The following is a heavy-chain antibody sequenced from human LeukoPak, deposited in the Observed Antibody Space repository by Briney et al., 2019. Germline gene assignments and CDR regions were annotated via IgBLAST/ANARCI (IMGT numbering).Heavy chain of an antibody. J-gene: IGHJ6*02. CDR2: INHSGST. V-gene: IGHV4-34*01. CDR3: ARRMQRVVINYYYSGMDV. CDR1: GGSFSGYY. Sequence: SETLSLTCDVDGGSFSGYYWSWIRQPPGKGLEWIGEINHSGSTNYNPSLKSRGTISVDTSKNQFSLNLSSVTAADTAVYYCARRMQRVVINYYYSGMDVWGQGTTVTVSS. D-gene: IGHD3-3*01.